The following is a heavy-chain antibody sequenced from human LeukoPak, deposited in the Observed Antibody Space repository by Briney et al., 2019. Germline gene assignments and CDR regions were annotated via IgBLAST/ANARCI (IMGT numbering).Heavy chain of an antibody. V-gene: IGHV3-30*18. Sequence: GRSLRLSCAASGFTFSSYGMHWVRQAPGKGLEWVAVISYDGSNKYYADSVKGRFTISRDNSKNTLYLQMNSLRAGDTAVYYCAKAGGSGSYSNWFDPWGQGTLVTVSS. D-gene: IGHD3-10*01. CDR1: GFTFSSYG. CDR3: AKAGGSGSYSNWFDP. J-gene: IGHJ5*02. CDR2: ISYDGSNK.